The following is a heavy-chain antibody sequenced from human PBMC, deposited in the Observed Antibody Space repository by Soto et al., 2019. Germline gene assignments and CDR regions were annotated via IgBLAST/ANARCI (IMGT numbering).Heavy chain of an antibody. D-gene: IGHD2-8*01. CDR2: IRTKVNNYAT. V-gene: IGHV3-73*01. J-gene: IGHJ4*02. CDR3: TSLIMDSLVEHTLFDY. CDR1: GFTFSGSA. Sequence: EVQVVESGGGLVQPGGSLKLSCAASGFTFSGSAMHWVRQASGKGLEWVGRIRTKVNNYATAYAASVKGRFTISRDDSKNTVYLQMNSLKTDDTAVYFCTSLIMDSLVEHTLFDYWGQGTLVTVSS.